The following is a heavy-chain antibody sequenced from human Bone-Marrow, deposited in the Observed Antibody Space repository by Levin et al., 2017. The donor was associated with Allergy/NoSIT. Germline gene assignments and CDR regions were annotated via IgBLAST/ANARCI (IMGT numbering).Heavy chain of an antibody. CDR2: INWKGDVT. CDR1: GFTFEDYG. V-gene: IGHV3-20*04. Sequence: PGGSLRLSCEVSGFTFEDYGMSWVRQVPGKGLEWVSAINWKGDVTNYVDAVKGRFTISRDNSKNVLFLQMNSLRVEDTAFYYCATSPGSGGSFDYYLDHWGQGILVTVSS. D-gene: IGHD1-26*01. J-gene: IGHJ4*02. CDR3: ATSPGSGGSFDYYLDH.